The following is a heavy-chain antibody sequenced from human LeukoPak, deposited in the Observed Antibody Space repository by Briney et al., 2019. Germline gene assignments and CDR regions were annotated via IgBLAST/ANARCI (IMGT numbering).Heavy chain of an antibody. CDR2: INPKSGGT. Sequence: GASVKVSCKTSGYTFTGYYMHWVRPAPGQGLEWMGWINPKSGGTSYPQKFQGRVSMTRDTSISTAYMELSRLRSDDTAVYYCVPSNNFYYFDYWGQGTLVTVSS. CDR3: VPSNNFYYFDY. D-gene: IGHD1-1*01. J-gene: IGHJ4*02. V-gene: IGHV1-2*02. CDR1: GYTFTGYY.